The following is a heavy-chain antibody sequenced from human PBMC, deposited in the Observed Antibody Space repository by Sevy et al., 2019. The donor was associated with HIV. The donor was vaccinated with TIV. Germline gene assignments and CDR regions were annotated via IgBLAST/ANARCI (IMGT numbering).Heavy chain of an antibody. Sequence: GGSLRLSCAASGFTFNSYTMNWVRQAPGKGLEWVSSISFSSNYIYYADSVKGRVTISRDNAKNSLYLQMNSLRAEDTANYYCARPYGSGSWEAFDIWGQGTMVTVSS. V-gene: IGHV3-21*01. CDR2: ISFSSNYI. D-gene: IGHD3-10*01. CDR3: ARPYGSGSWEAFDI. CDR1: GFTFNSYT. J-gene: IGHJ3*02.